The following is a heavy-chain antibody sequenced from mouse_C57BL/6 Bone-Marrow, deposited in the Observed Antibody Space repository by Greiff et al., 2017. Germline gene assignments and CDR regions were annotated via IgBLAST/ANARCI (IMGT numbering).Heavy chain of an antibody. J-gene: IGHJ3*01. Sequence: VQLQQSGPELVKPGASVKISCKASGYAVSSSWLNWVEQRPGKGLDRIGRNYPGDGDTNYNGKFKGKATLTADKSSRTAYMQLSRLTSEDSAVYICARWPAWFAGWGQGSLVAVAA. V-gene: IGHV1-82*01. CDR1: GYAVSSSW. CDR3: ARWPAWFAG. CDR2: NYPGDGDT.